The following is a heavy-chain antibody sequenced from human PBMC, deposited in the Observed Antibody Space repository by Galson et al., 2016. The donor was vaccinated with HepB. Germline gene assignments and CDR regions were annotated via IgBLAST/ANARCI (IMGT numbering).Heavy chain of an antibody. Sequence: SLRLSCAVSGFPLRSYAMSWVRQAPGKGLEWVSTIGTSVGAAFYAGSVKGRFTISRDNSKNTLYLQMNNLRAEDTALYYCSKGSSDGAYIGLQHWGQGTLVTVSS. V-gene: IGHV3-23*01. D-gene: IGHD5-24*01. CDR3: SKGSSDGAYIGLQH. J-gene: IGHJ1*01. CDR2: IGTSVGAA. CDR1: GFPLRSYA.